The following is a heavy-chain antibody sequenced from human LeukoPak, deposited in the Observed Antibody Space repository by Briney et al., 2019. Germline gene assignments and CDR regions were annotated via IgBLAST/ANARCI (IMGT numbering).Heavy chain of an antibody. D-gene: IGHD1-1*01. V-gene: IGHV3-33*06. CDR1: RFTFSSYD. J-gene: IGHJ4*02. Sequence: GGSLRLSCTASRFTFSSYDMHWVRQAPGKGLEWVAVIWYDGSNKYYADSVKGRFTISRDNSKSTVYLQMNSLSAEDTAIYYCSKGQELDDGVLESWGRGTLVTVSS. CDR3: SKGQELDDGVLES. CDR2: IWYDGSNK.